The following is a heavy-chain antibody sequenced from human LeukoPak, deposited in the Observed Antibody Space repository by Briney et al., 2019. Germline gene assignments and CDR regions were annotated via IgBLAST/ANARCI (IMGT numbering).Heavy chain of an antibody. D-gene: IGHD3-3*01. J-gene: IGHJ4*02. V-gene: IGHV3-30*02. CDR1: GFTFSSYS. CDR3: AKADFWSGYYKY. Sequence: GGSLRLSCAASGFTFSSYSMNWVRQAPGKGLEWVAFIRYDGSNKYYADSVKGRFTISRDNSKNTLYLQMNSLRAEDTAVYYCAKADFWSGYYKYWGQGTLSPSPQ. CDR2: IRYDGSNK.